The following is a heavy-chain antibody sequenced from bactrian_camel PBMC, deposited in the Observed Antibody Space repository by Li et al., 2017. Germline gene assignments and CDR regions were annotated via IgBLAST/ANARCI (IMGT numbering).Heavy chain of an antibody. Sequence: VQLVESGGGLVQPGGSLRLSCAASGFTFSNNWMNWVRQAPGKGLEWVCSIYTADGGEGSTNSVDSVKGRFTISRDNAWNMLCLQMNSLKFEDTAMYYCTADFSHDYDFWDFANWGQGTQVTVS. V-gene: IGHV3S6*01. CDR3: TADFSHDYDFWDFAN. J-gene: IGHJ6*01. CDR1: GFTFSNNW. CDR2: IYTADGGEGST. D-gene: IGHD5*01.